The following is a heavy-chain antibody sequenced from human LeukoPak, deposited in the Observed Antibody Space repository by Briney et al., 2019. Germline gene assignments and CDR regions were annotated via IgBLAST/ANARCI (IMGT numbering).Heavy chain of an antibody. D-gene: IGHD3-22*01. V-gene: IGHV1-69*13. Sequence: SVKVSCKASGGTFSSYAISWVRQAPGQGLEWMGGIIPIFGTANYAQKFQGRVTITADESTSTAYMELSSLRSEDTAVYYCVSPHSSGYYSLPLFDYWGQGTLVTVSS. J-gene: IGHJ4*02. CDR3: VSPHSSGYYSLPLFDY. CDR1: GGTFSSYA. CDR2: IIPIFGTA.